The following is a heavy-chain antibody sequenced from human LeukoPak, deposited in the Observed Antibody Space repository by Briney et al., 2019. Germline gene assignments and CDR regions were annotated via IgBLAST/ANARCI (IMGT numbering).Heavy chain of an antibody. D-gene: IGHD6-6*01. J-gene: IGHJ6*03. CDR3: ARVGEYSSSSGLDYYYYYMDV. CDR1: GGSISSGSYY. Sequence: SETLSLTCTVSGGSISSGSYYWSWIRQPAGKGLEWIGRIYTSGSTNYNPSLKSRVTISVDTSKNQFSLKLSSVTAADTAVYYCARVGEYSSSSGLDYYYYYMDVWGKGTTVTVSS. V-gene: IGHV4-61*02. CDR2: IYTSGST.